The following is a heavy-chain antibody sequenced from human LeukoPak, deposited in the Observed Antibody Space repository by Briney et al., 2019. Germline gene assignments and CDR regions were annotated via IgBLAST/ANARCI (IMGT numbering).Heavy chain of an antibody. J-gene: IGHJ4*02. V-gene: IGHV4-4*07. Sequence: SETLSLTCIVSGGSISSYYWSWIRQPPGKGLEWIGRIYSSGSTNYNPSLKSRVTILVDKSKNQFSLKLSSVTAADTAVYYCARAVPIAVAGVDYSGQGTPGTVSS. CDR1: GGSISSYY. CDR2: IYSSGST. CDR3: ARAVPIAVAGVDY. D-gene: IGHD6-19*01.